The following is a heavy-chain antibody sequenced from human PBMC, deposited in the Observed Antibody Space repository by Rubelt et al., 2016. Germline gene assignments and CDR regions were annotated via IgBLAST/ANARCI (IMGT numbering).Heavy chain of an antibody. Sequence: VRQAPGKGLEWVAKIKEDGSEKYYMDSVKGRFTISRDNAEKSLYLQMNSLRAEDTAVYYCATDSGRRLEYWGQGTLVTVSS. CDR3: ATDSGRRLEY. D-gene: IGHD1-26*01. J-gene: IGHJ4*02. CDR2: IKEDGSEK. V-gene: IGHV3-7*04.